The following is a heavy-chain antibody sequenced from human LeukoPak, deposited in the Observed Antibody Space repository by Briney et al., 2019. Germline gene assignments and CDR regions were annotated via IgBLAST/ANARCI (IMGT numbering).Heavy chain of an antibody. J-gene: IGHJ4*02. CDR3: ARRIVGATTIDY. CDR2: ISTSGSTT. Sequence: GSLRLSCAASGFTFSDYYMSWIRQAPGKGLEWVSYISTSGSTTYRADSVKGRFTISRDNAKNSLYLQMNSLRAEDTAVYYCARRIVGATTIDYWGQGTLVTVSS. CDR1: GFTFSDYY. V-gene: IGHV3-11*01. D-gene: IGHD1-26*01.